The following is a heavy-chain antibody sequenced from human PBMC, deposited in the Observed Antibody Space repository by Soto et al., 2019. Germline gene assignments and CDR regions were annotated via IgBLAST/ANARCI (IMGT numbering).Heavy chain of an antibody. CDR1: GGSISGYF. CDR3: ARIIVAAGYFDF. Sequence: TLSLTCTVSGGSISGYFWTWIRQPAGKGLDWIGHIYTSGSTNYNPSLKSRLTMSVDTSKNQFSLKLSSVTAADTAVYYCARIIVAAGYFDFWGQGTLVTVSS. D-gene: IGHD6-13*01. V-gene: IGHV4-4*07. CDR2: IYTSGST. J-gene: IGHJ4*02.